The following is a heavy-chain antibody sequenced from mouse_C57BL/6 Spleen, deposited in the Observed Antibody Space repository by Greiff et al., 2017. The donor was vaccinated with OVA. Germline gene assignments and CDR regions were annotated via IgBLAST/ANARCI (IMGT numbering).Heavy chain of an antibody. J-gene: IGHJ3*01. CDR3: ARYRGRWFAY. Sequence: EVQGVESGGGLVQPGGSLRLSCAASGFTFPDYYMSWVRQPPGKALEWLGIIINKANGYTTEYSASVKGRFTSSRDNSQSILYLQMNALRAEDSATYYCARYRGRWFAYWGQGTLVTVSA. D-gene: IGHD3-3*01. CDR2: IINKANGYTT. CDR1: GFTFPDYY. V-gene: IGHV7-3*01.